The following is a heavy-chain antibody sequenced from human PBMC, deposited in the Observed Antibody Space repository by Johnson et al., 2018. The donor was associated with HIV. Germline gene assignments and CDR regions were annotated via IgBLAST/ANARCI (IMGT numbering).Heavy chain of an antibody. Sequence: QVQLVESGGVLVKPGGSLRLSCAASGFTFSDYYMTWIRQAPGKGLEWVSYISSSGSTMYYADSVKGRFTISRDNAKNSLYLQMNSLRAEDTAVYHCARRGNWNYLKSAFDIWGQGTMVTVSS. J-gene: IGHJ3*02. V-gene: IGHV3-11*04. D-gene: IGHD1-7*01. CDR3: ARRGNWNYLKSAFDI. CDR1: GFTFSDYY. CDR2: ISSSGSTM.